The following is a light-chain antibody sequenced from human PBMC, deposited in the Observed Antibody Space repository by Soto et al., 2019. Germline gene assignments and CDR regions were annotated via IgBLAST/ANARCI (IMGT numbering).Light chain of an antibody. Sequence: EFVLTQSPGTLSFSPGERSTLSCRSSQTVRNNYLAWYQQKPGQAPRLLIYDASSRATGIPDRFSGGGSGTDFTLTISRLEPEDFAVYYCQQFSSYPLTFGGGTRLEIK. CDR3: QQFSSYPLT. CDR1: QTVRNNY. J-gene: IGKJ5*01. CDR2: DAS. V-gene: IGKV3-20*01.